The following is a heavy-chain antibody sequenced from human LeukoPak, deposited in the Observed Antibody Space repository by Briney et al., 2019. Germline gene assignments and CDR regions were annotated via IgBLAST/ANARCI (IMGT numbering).Heavy chain of an antibody. CDR3: AKRGVVIRVILIGFHKEAYYFDS. CDR1: GFTFSSYA. Sequence: PGRSLRLSCAASGFTFSSYAMHWVRQAPGKGLEWVALISFEGSVKYYADSVRGRFTISRDNPKNTLYLQMNSLRAEDTAVYFCAKRGVVIRVILIGFHKEAYYFDSWAREPWSPSPQ. D-gene: IGHD3-9*01. CDR2: ISFEGSVK. J-gene: IGHJ4*02. V-gene: IGHV3-30*04.